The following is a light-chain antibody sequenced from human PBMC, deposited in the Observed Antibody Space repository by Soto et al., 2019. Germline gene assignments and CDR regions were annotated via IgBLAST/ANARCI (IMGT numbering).Light chain of an antibody. CDR1: SSDVGNYNL. V-gene: IGLV2-23*02. CDR2: EVS. Sequence: QSALTQPASVSGSPGQSITISCTGTSSDVGNYNLVSWYQQYLGKAPKLMIYEVSKRPSGVSNRFSGSKSGNTASLTISGLQAEDEADYYCCSYAGSSTFYVFGTGTKVIVL. J-gene: IGLJ1*01. CDR3: CSYAGSSTFYV.